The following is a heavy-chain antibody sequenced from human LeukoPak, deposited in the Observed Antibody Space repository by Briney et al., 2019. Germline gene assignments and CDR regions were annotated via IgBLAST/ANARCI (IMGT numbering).Heavy chain of an antibody. CDR1: GGSISSYY. CDR2: IYYSGST. CDR3: ARVDTAMVSLDY. J-gene: IGHJ4*02. D-gene: IGHD5-18*01. Sequence: SETLSLTCTVSGGSISSYYWSWIRQPPGKGLEWIGYIYYSGSTNYNPSLKSQVTISVDTSKNQFSLKLSSVTAADTAVYYCARVDTAMVSLDYWGQGTLVTVSS. V-gene: IGHV4-59*08.